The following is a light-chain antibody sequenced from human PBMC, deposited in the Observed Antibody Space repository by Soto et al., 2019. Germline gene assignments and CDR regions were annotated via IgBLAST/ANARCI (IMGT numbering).Light chain of an antibody. J-gene: IGLJ1*01. CDR3: SSYTSSNTYV. Sequence: QSALTQPPSVSGSPGQSVAISCTGTSSDVGSYNRVSWYQQPPGTAPKVMIYEVSNRPSGVPDRFSGSKSGNTATLTISGLQAEDESDYYCSSYTSSNTYVFGTGTKHTVL. CDR2: EVS. CDR1: SSDVGSYNR. V-gene: IGLV2-18*02.